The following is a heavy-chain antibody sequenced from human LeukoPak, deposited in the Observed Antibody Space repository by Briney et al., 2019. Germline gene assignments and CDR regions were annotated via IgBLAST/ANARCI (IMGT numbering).Heavy chain of an antibody. CDR1: GYTFSNSI. V-gene: IGHV5-51*01. CDR2: IYPDDSDT. CDR3: ARPLLGYCSSTSCYDLAFDI. D-gene: IGHD2-2*01. J-gene: IGHJ3*02. Sequence: GESLKISCKGSGYTFSNSIIGWVRQMPGKGLEWMWIIYPDDSDTRYSPSFQGQVTISADKSITTAYLQWSSLKASDTAMYYCARPLLGYCSSTSCYDLAFDIWGQGTMVTVSS.